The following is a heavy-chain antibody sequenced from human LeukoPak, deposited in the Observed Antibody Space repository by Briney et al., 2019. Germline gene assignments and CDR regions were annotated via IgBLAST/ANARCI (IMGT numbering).Heavy chain of an antibody. Sequence: GASVKVSCKASVYTFTSYDINWVRQATGQGLEWMGWMNPNSGNTGYAQKFQGRVTMTRNTSISTAYMELSSLRSEDTAVYYCARGWLRFGELFYWGQGTLVTVSS. CDR3: ARGWLRFGELFY. J-gene: IGHJ4*02. D-gene: IGHD3-10*01. CDR1: VYTFTSYD. CDR2: MNPNSGNT. V-gene: IGHV1-8*01.